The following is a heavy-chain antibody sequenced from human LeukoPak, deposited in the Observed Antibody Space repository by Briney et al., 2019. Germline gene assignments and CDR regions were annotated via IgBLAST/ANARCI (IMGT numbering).Heavy chain of an antibody. J-gene: IGHJ4*02. D-gene: IGHD2-2*01. V-gene: IGHV3-23*01. Sequence: PGGSLRLSCAASGFTFSSYAMSWVRQAPGKGLEWVSAISGSGGSTYYADSVKGRFTISRDNSKNTLYLQMNSLRAEDTAVYYCAKDIVVVPAAMASPLHFDYWGLGNLVTVSS. CDR1: GFTFSSYA. CDR3: AKDIVVVPAAMASPLHFDY. CDR2: ISGSGGST.